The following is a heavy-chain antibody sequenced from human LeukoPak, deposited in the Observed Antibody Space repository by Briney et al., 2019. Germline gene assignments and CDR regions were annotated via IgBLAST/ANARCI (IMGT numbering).Heavy chain of an antibody. J-gene: IGHJ4*02. CDR1: GFTFSSYG. CDR3: VPAFKREAPPPGFDF. V-gene: IGHV3-30*03. D-gene: IGHD1-14*01. Sequence: GRSLRLSCAASGFTFSSYGMHWVRQAPGKGLEWVAVISYDGSNKYYADSVKGRFTISRDNSKNTLYLQMNSLRAEDTAVYYCVPAFKREAPPPGFDFWGQGTLVTVSS. CDR2: ISYDGSNK.